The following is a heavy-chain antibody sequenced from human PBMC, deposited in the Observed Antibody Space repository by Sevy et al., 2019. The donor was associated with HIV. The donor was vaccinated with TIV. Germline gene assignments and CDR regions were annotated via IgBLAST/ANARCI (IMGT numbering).Heavy chain of an antibody. CDR2: INQDGSEK. J-gene: IGHJ4*02. CDR3: ARDFNPDDFWSGYPGY. V-gene: IGHV3-7*03. CDR1: GFTFSTYW. D-gene: IGHD3-3*01. Sequence: GGSLRLSCVASGFTFSTYWMSWVRQAPGKGLEWVANINQDGSEKYYVDSVKGRFTISRDNAKRSLYLQMNSLRAEDTAVYYCARDFNPDDFWSGYPGYWGQGTLVTVSS.